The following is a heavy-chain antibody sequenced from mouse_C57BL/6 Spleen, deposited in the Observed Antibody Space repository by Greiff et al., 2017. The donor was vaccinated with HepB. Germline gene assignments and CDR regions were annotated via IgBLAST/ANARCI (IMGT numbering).Heavy chain of an antibody. D-gene: IGHD2-3*01. CDR2: IRSKSNNYAT. CDR1: GFSFNTYA. Sequence: EVQLVESGGGLVQPKGSLKLSCAASGFSFNTYAMNWVRQAPGKGLEWVARIRSKSNNYATYYADSVKDRFTISRDDSESMLYLQMNNLKTEDTAMYYCVRHLYDGYYGGAMDYWGQGTSVTVSS. J-gene: IGHJ4*01. CDR3: VRHLYDGYYGGAMDY. V-gene: IGHV10-1*01.